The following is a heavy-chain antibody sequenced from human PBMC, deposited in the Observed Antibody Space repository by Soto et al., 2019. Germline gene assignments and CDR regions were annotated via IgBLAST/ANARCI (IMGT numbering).Heavy chain of an antibody. Sequence: EVPLLESGGGLVQPGGSLRLSCAASGFTFSSYAMSWVRQAPGKGLEWVSAISGSGGSTYYADSVKGRFTISRDNSKNTLYLQMNSLRAEDTAVYYCAKASTTGTTHYYYYGMTSGAKGPRSPSP. CDR1: GFTFSSYA. V-gene: IGHV3-23*01. CDR3: AKASTTGTTHYYYYGMTS. CDR2: ISGSGGST. D-gene: IGHD1-1*01. J-gene: IGHJ6*02.